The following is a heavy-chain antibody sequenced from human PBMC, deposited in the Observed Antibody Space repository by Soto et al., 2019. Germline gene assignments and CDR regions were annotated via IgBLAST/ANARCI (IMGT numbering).Heavy chain of an antibody. J-gene: IGHJ4*03. CDR1: GDSVSSNSAA. CDR2: TYYRSKWYN. V-gene: IGHV6-1*01. CDR3: ARDLVDSWRGGPYDSFDF. D-gene: IGHD3-3*01. Sequence: PSQTLSLTCAISGDSVSSNSAAWNWIRQSPSRGLEWLGRTYYRSKWYNDYAVSVKSRITINPDTSKNQFSLQLNSVTPEDTAVYYSARDLVDSWRGGPYDSFDFCGQRTMVTASS.